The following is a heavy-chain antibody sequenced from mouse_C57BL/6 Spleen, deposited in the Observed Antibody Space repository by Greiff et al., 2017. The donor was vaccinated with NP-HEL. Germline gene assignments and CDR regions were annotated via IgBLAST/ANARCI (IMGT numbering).Heavy chain of an antibody. V-gene: IGHV14-4*01. CDR1: GFNIKDDY. J-gene: IGHJ3*01. CDR2: IDPENGDT. CDR3: TTHYGNYAPWFAY. Sequence: VQLQQSGAELVRPGASVKLSCTASGFNIKDDYMHWVKQRPEQGLEWIGWIDPENGDTEYASKFQGKATITADTSSNTAYLQLSSLTSEDTAVYYCTTHYGNYAPWFAYWGQGTLVTVSA. D-gene: IGHD2-1*01.